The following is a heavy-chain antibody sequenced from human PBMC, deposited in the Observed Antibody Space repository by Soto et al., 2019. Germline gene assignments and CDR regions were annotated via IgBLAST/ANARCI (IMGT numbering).Heavy chain of an antibody. D-gene: IGHD5-18*01. CDR3: ARRTAMVVGSWFDP. J-gene: IGHJ5*02. CDR2: IYYSGST. CDR1: GGSISSGGYY. Sequence: SETLSLTCTVSGGSISSGGYYWSWIRQHPGKGLEWIGYIYYSGSTYYNPSLKSRVTISVDRSKNQFSLKLSSVTAADTAVYYCARRTAMVVGSWFDPWGQGTLVTVSS. V-gene: IGHV4-31*03.